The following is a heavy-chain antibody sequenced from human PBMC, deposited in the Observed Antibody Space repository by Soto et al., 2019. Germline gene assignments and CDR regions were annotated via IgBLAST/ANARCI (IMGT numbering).Heavy chain of an antibody. CDR2: IYHSGST. CDR1: GDSVSSDSYY. D-gene: IGHD3-3*01. Sequence: QVQLQESGPRLVKPSETLSLTCTVSGDSVSSDSYYWSWLRQSPGQGLEWIGHIYHSGSTSYNPSLQSRVTMSIYTSNNQSALKLSSLTAADAAFYYCVRQGGVLRFSNWHDPFGQGTLVSVSS. J-gene: IGHJ5*02. CDR3: VRQGGVLRFSNWHDP. V-gene: IGHV4-61*01.